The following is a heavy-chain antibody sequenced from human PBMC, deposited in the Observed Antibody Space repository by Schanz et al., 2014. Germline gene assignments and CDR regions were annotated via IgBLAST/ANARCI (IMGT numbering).Heavy chain of an antibody. Sequence: EVQLLESGGGLVQPGGSLRLSCAASGFTFSSYAMTWVRQAPGMGLEWVSAISGSGGSTYYADSVKGRFTISRDNSKNTLYLQMNNLRAEDTAVYYCVRVSFADPRLYRGMDRDIDYWGQGTLVTVSS. CDR2: ISGSGGST. CDR1: GFTFSSYA. CDR3: VRVSFADPRLYRGMDRDIDY. J-gene: IGHJ4*02. D-gene: IGHD5-18*01. V-gene: IGHV3-23*01.